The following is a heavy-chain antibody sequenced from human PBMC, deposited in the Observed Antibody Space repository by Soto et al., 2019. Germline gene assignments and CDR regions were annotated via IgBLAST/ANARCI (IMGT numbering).Heavy chain of an antibody. J-gene: IGHJ4*02. Sequence: QVQLVQSGAEVKKPGSLVKVSCKASGGTFSSYTISWVRQAPGQGLEWMGRIIPILGIANYAQKFQGRVTITADKSTSTAYMELSSLRSEDTAVYYCARGGYCSGGSCYSYDYWGQGTLVTVSS. CDR2: IIPILGIA. D-gene: IGHD2-15*01. CDR3: ARGGYCSGGSCYSYDY. CDR1: GGTFSSYT. V-gene: IGHV1-69*02.